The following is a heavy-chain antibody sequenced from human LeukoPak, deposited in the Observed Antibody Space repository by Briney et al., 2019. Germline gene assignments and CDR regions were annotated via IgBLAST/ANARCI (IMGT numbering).Heavy chain of an antibody. J-gene: IGHJ6*02. CDR1: GDSVSSNSGA. CDR2: TYYRSKWYN. D-gene: IGHD3-10*01. Sequence: SQTLSLTCAISGDSVSSNSGAWNWIRQSPSRGLECLGRTYYRSKWYNENAVSVKSRITINPDTSKNQFSLQLNSVTPEDTAVYYCARGPATTGMVRGVIMLYYYYGMDVWGQGTTVTVSS. CDR3: ARGPATTGMVRGVIMLYYYYGMDV. V-gene: IGHV6-1*01.